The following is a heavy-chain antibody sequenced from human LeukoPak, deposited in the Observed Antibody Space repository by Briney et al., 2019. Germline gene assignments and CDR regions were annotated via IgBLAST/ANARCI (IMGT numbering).Heavy chain of an antibody. D-gene: IGHD3-9*01. J-gene: IGHJ4*02. CDR1: GGSISSYY. CDR2: INHSGST. V-gene: IGHV4-34*01. CDR3: ARSEYDILTGAIDY. Sequence: PSETLSLTCTVSGGSISSYYWSWIRQPPGKGLEWIGEINHSGSTNYNPSLKSRVTISVDTSKNQFSLKLSSVTAADTAVYYCARSEYDILTGAIDYWGQGTLVTVSS.